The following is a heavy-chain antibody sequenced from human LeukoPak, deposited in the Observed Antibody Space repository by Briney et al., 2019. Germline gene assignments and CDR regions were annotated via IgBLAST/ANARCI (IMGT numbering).Heavy chain of an antibody. V-gene: IGHV3-48*03. Sequence: PGGSLRLSCAASGFTFSSYEMNWVRQAPGKGLEWVSYISGSGSTIYYVDSVKGRFTISRDNAKNSLYLQMNSLRAEDTAVYYCAREVTGDASDIWGQGTTVTVSS. J-gene: IGHJ3*02. CDR2: ISGSGSTI. CDR1: GFTFSSYE. D-gene: IGHD2-21*02. CDR3: AREVTGDASDI.